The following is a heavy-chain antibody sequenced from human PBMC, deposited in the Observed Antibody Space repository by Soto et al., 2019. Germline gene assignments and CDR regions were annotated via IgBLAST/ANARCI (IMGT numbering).Heavy chain of an antibody. Sequence: ASVKVSSKASGYTFTSYAMHWVRQAPGQRLEWMGWINAGNGNTKYSQKFQGRVTITRDTSASTAYMELSSLRSEDTAVYYCARDSRGPTFLWFDPWGQGPLVTVSS. CDR3: ARDSRGPTFLWFDP. D-gene: IGHD5-12*01. CDR2: INAGNGNT. V-gene: IGHV1-3*01. CDR1: GYTFTSYA. J-gene: IGHJ5*02.